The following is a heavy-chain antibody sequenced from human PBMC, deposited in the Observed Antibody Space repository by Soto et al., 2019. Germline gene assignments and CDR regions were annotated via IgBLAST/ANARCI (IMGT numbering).Heavy chain of an antibody. V-gene: IGHV4-39*01. D-gene: IGHD2-2*01. CDR1: GGSISSGDYY. J-gene: IGHJ5*02. CDR3: ARHRTPHLVPGDGPSGNWFDP. CDR2: IYYIGST. Sequence: SETLSLTCTVSGGSISSGDYYWSWIRQPPGKGLEWIGYIYYIGSTYYNPSLKSRATISVDTSKNQFSLKLSSVTAADTAVYYCARHRTPHLVPGDGPSGNWFDPWGQGTLVTVS.